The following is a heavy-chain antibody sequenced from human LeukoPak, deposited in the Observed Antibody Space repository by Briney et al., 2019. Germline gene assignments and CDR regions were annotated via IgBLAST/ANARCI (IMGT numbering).Heavy chain of an antibody. CDR2: MSGSGGST. CDR1: GFTFSSYA. V-gene: IGHV3-23*01. J-gene: IGHJ4*02. D-gene: IGHD1-7*01. Sequence: PGGSLRLSCAASGFTFSSYAMSWVRQAPGKGLEWVSVMSGSGGSTYYADSVKGRLSISRDNSKNTLYLQMHSLRAEDTAVYYCATDSLGTTAFDYWGQGTLVTVSS. CDR3: ATDSLGTTAFDY.